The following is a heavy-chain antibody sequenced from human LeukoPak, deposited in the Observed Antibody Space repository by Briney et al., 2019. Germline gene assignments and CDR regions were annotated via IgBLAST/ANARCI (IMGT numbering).Heavy chain of an antibody. D-gene: IGHD2-21*02. V-gene: IGHV3-11*01. CDR2: ISNSGGTT. CDR1: GFSFSDHY. J-gene: IGHJ4*02. Sequence: GGSLRLSCAASGFSFSDHYMTWIRQAPGKGLEWLSYISNSGGTTNYADSVKGRFTVSRDNAKNSLFLQMNSLRAEDTAVYYCARTAGLLDYWGQGTLVTVSS. CDR3: ARTAGLLDY.